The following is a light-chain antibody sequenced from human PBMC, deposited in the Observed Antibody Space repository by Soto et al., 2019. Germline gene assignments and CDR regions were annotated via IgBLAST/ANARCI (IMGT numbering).Light chain of an antibody. Sequence: EIVLTQSPATLSLSPGERATLSCRASQSVSSYLAWYQQKPGQAPRLLIYDASNRATGIPARFSGSGSGTDFTLTISSLQSEDFAVYYCQPYNNWPLTFSGGTKVDIK. CDR1: QSVSSY. V-gene: IGKV3-11*01. CDR2: DAS. J-gene: IGKJ4*01. CDR3: QPYNNWPLT.